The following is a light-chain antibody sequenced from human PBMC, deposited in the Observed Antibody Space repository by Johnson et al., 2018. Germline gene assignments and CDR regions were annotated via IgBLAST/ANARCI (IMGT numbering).Light chain of an antibody. V-gene: IGLV1-51*02. CDR3: GTWDSSLSAGNV. CDR2: ENN. CDR1: SSNIGNNY. Sequence: QSVLTQPPSVSAAPGQKVTISCSGSSSNIGNNYVSWYQQLPGTAPKLLIYENNKRPSGLPERFSGPKSGTSATLGITGLQTGDEADYYCGTWDSSLSAGNVFGTGTKVTVL. J-gene: IGLJ1*01.